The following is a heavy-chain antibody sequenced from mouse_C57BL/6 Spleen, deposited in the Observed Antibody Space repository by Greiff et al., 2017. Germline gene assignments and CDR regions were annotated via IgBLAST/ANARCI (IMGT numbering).Heavy chain of an antibody. V-gene: IGHV1-47*01. CDR1: GYTFTTYP. J-gene: IGHJ2*01. Sequence: LEESGAELVKPGASVKMSCKASGYTFTTYPIEWMKQNHGKSLEWIGNFHPYNDDTKYNEKFKGKATLTVEKSSSTVYLELSRLTSDDSAVYYCARRGYYYGSSYAYYFDYWGQGTTLTVSS. D-gene: IGHD1-1*01. CDR2: FHPYNDDT. CDR3: ARRGYYYGSSYAYYFDY.